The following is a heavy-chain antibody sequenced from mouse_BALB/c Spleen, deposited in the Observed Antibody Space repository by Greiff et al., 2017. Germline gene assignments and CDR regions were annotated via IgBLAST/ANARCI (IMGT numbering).Heavy chain of an antibody. CDR3: ARSITTATAWFAY. D-gene: IGHD1-2*01. CDR1: GFTFSSFG. V-gene: IGHV5-17*02. CDR2: ISSGSSTI. Sequence: DVQVVESGGGLVQPGGSRKLSCAASGFTFSSFGMHWVRQAPEKGLEWVAYISSGSSTIYYADTVKGRFTISRDNPKNTLFLQMTSLRSEDTAMYYCARSITTATAWFAYWGQGALVTVSA. J-gene: IGHJ3*01.